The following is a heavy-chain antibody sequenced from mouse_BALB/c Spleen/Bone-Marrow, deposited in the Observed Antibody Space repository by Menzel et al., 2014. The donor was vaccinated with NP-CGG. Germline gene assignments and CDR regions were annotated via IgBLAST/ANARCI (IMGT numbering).Heavy chain of an antibody. J-gene: IGHJ3*01. CDR2: IHYSGST. V-gene: IGHV3-1*02. D-gene: IGHD1-2*01. CDR3: AREARTTAGFAY. Sequence: VQLQQSGPDLVKPSQSLSLTCTVTGYSITSGYGWHWIRQFPGNKLEWMAYIHYSGSTNYNPSLKSRISITRDTSKNQFFLQLNSVTTEDTATYYCAREARTTAGFAYWGQGPLVTVSA. CDR1: GYSITSGYG.